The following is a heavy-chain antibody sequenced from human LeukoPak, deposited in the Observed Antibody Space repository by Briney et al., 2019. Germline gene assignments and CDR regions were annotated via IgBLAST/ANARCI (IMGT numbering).Heavy chain of an antibody. V-gene: IGHV4-59*08. CDR3: ARRSSSTGWSFGY. J-gene: IGHJ4*02. CDR2: IYSSGST. Sequence: SETLSLTCTVSGGSISSYYWTWIRQPPGKGLEWIGQIYSSGSTNYNPSLKSRVTISVDTSKNQFSLELNSVTAADTALYYCARRSSSTGWSFGYWGQGTLVAVSS. D-gene: IGHD6-19*01. CDR1: GGSISSYY.